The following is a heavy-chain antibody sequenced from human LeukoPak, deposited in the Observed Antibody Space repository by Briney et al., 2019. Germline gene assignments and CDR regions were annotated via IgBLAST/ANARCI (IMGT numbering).Heavy chain of an antibody. Sequence: GGSLRLSCAASGFTFSTYSRSWVRQAPGKGLDWVASINQDGSAEYYVDSVRGRFTISRDNAKNSLYLQVNSLRVDDTAVYYCVRLFGGVITFDYWGQGTLVTVSS. CDR1: GFTFSTYS. V-gene: IGHV3-7*01. CDR3: VRLFGGVITFDY. D-gene: IGHD3-16*01. J-gene: IGHJ4*02. CDR2: INQDGSAE.